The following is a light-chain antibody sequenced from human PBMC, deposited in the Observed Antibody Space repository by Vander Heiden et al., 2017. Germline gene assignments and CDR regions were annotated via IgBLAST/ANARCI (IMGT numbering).Light chain of an antibody. V-gene: IGLV8-61*01. CDR2: STS. CDR1: SGSVSTTYC. Sequence: QTVVTPQPSFSVSPGGAVTLTCGLSSGSVSTTYCPSWYQQTPGQAPRALIYSTSTRSSGVPDRFSGSILGNKAALTITGAQADDESDYYCVLYGGSGTWVFGGGTKLTVL. J-gene: IGLJ3*02. CDR3: VLYGGSGTWV.